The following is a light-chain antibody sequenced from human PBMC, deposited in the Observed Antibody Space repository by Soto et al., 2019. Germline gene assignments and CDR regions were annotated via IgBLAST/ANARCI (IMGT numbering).Light chain of an antibody. CDR2: SNN. Sequence: QSVVTQAPSASGTPGQRVTISCSGSNSNIGSNAVNWYQQLPGTAPKLLIYSNNKRPSGVSDRFSGSKSGTSGSLAISGLQSEDEADYYCAAWDDTLKGFVFGAGTKLTVL. V-gene: IGLV1-44*01. CDR3: AAWDDTLKGFV. J-gene: IGLJ1*01. CDR1: NSNIGSNA.